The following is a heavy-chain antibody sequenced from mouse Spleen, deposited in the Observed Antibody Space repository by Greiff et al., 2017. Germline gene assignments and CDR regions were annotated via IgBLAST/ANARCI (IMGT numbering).Heavy chain of an antibody. D-gene: IGHD1-1*01. CDR2: INPSTGGT. CDR1: GYSFTGYY. J-gene: IGHJ2*01. CDR3: ARVDITTVYFDY. V-gene: IGHV1-42*01. Sequence: VQLKQSGPELVKPGASVKISCKASGYSFTGYYMNWVKQSPEKSLEWIGEINPSTGGTTYNQKFKAKATLTVDKSSSTAYMQLKSLTSEDSAVYYCARVDITTVYFDYWGQGTTLTVSS.